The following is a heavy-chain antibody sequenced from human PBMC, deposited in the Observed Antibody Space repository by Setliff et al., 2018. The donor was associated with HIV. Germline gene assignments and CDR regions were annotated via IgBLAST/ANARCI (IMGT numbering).Heavy chain of an antibody. Sequence: LSLTCTVSGGSISSYYWSWIRQPPGKGLEWIGYIYYSGSTNYNPPLKSRVTISVDTSKNQFSLKLSSVTAADTAVYYCASLLGYCSGGSCYSGWFDPWGQGTLVTVSS. CDR3: ASLLGYCSGGSCYSGWFDP. D-gene: IGHD2-15*01. CDR2: IYYSGST. CDR1: GGSISSYY. J-gene: IGHJ5*02. V-gene: IGHV4-59*01.